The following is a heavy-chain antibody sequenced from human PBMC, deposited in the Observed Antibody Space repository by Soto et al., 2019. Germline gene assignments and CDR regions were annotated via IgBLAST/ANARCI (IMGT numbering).Heavy chain of an antibody. J-gene: IGHJ4*02. CDR3: ARDHPRYYYGSGSQFDY. D-gene: IGHD3-10*01. CDR2: ISAYNGNT. V-gene: IGHV1-18*04. Sequence: AASVKVSCKASGYTFTSYGISWVRQAPGQGLEWMGWISAYNGNTNYAQKLQGRVTMTTDTSTSTAYMELRSLRSDDTAVYYCARDHPRYYYGSGSQFDYWGQGTLVTVSS. CDR1: GYTFTSYG.